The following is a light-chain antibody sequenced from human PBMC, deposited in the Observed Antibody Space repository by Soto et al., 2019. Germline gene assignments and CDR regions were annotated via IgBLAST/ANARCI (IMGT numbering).Light chain of an antibody. V-gene: IGKV3D-20*02. CDR1: QSVSSSY. Sequence: EIVMTQSPGTLSLSPGQRATLSCRAGQSVSSSYLAWYQQKPGQAPRLLIYGASSRATGIPDRFSGSGSGTDFTLTISRLEPEDFAVYYCQQRSNWPPITFGQGTRLEI. CDR2: GAS. CDR3: QQRSNWPPIT. J-gene: IGKJ5*01.